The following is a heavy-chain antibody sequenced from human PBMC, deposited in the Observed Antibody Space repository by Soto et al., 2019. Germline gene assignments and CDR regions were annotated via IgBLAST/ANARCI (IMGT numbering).Heavy chain of an antibody. CDR3: VKDPYTNQLDGDY. V-gene: IGHV3-23*01. Sequence: EVQLLESGGGLVQPGGSLRLSCAASGFTFSTHAMDWVRQAPGKGLEWVSTISGSGGSTYYADSVKGRFTISRDNTKNTLYLRMNRLRAEDTAVYYWVKDPYTNQLDGDYWGQGTLVTVSS. CDR1: GFTFSTHA. D-gene: IGHD4-4*01. CDR2: ISGSGGST. J-gene: IGHJ4*02.